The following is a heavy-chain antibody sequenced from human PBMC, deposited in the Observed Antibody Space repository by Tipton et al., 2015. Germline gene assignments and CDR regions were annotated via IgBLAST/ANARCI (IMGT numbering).Heavy chain of an antibody. J-gene: IGHJ5*02. V-gene: IGHV4-39*07. D-gene: IGHD3-10*01. CDR1: GGSISNTNYY. CDR3: ARLRETYGSDSDNWFDP. Sequence: TLSLTCNVSGGSISNTNYYWSWIRQHPGKGLEWIGDVYHSGSTNYNPSLKSRVTISIDKSKNQFSLKLSSVTAADTAVYYCARLRETYGSDSDNWFDPWGQGTLVTVSS. CDR2: VYHSGST.